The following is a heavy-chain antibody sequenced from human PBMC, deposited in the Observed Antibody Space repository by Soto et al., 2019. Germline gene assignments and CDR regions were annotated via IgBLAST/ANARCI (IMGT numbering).Heavy chain of an antibody. V-gene: IGHV5-10-1*01. J-gene: IGHJ4*02. D-gene: IGHD3-22*01. CDR1: GYSCTSYW. CDR3: ARHTYYDSSGYYYFDY. CDR2: MDPSDSYT. Sequence: GEAPKISFKGSGYSCTSYWISWVLQMHGKGLAGVGRMDPSDSYTNYSPSFQGHVTISADKFISTAYLQWSSLKASDTAMYYCARHTYYDSSGYYYFDYWGQGTLVTVSS.